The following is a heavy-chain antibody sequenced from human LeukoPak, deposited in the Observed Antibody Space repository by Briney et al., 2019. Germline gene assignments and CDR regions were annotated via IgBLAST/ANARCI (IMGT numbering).Heavy chain of an antibody. CDR3: ARDGFQGTVFGVVDWFDP. CDR2: INPSGGST. J-gene: IGHJ5*02. CDR1: GYTFTGYY. Sequence: GASVKVSCRASGYTFTGYYMHWVRQAPGQGLEWMGWINPSGGSTSYAQKFQGRVTMTRDTSTSTVYMELSSLRSEDTAVYYCARDGFQGTVFGVVDWFDPWGQGTLVTVSS. D-gene: IGHD3-3*01. V-gene: IGHV1-46*01.